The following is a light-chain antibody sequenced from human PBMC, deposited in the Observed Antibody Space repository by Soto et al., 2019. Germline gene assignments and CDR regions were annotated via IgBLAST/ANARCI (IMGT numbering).Light chain of an antibody. J-gene: IGLJ2*01. CDR2: EVS. V-gene: IGLV2-14*01. Sequence: QSALTQPASVSGSPGQSITISCTGTSSDVGGYNYVSWYQQHPGKAPKLMIYEVSNRPSGVSNRFSGSKSGNTASLTISGLQAEDEADYYCSSYTRSSLPVFGGGTKVTVL. CDR1: SSDVGGYNY. CDR3: SSYTRSSLPV.